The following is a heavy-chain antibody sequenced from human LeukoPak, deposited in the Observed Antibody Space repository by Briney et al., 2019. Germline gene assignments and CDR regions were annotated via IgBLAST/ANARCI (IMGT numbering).Heavy chain of an antibody. V-gene: IGHV4-59*08. CDR3: ARQGGGFGYFDL. J-gene: IGHJ2*01. D-gene: IGHD6-25*01. Sequence: SETLSLTCTVSGGSISSYYWSWIRQPPGKGLEWIGYIYYSGSTNYNPSLKSRVTISVDTSKNQFSLKLSSVTAADTAVYYCARQGGGFGYFDLWGRGTLVTVSS. CDR1: GGSISSYY. CDR2: IYYSGST.